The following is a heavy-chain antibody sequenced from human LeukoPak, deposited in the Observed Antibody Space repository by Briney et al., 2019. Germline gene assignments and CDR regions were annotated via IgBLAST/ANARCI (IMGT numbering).Heavy chain of an antibody. J-gene: IGHJ6*03. V-gene: IGHV3-11*01. CDR2: ISRSGSTK. CDR1: GFIVSGTY. Sequence: GGSLRLSCAASGFIVSGTYMTWVRQAPGKGLEWVSSISRSGSTKYYADSVKGRFTISRDNAKNSLFLQMNSLRAEDTAVYYCARVLRYCSGGNCYSGGLGYMDVWGKGTTVTISS. D-gene: IGHD2-15*01. CDR3: ARVLRYCSGGNCYSGGLGYMDV.